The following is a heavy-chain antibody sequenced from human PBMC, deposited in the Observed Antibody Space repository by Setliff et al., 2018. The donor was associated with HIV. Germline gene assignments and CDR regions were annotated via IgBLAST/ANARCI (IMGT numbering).Heavy chain of an antibody. CDR3: ARAYSDYGSNQGWFDP. CDR1: GDFFSTDYY. Sequence: PSETLSFTCTVSGDFFSTDYYWGWIRQSPGKGLEWIGRIYRSGSTHYNPSLKSRVTISVDTSKNQFSLKLSPVTAADTAVYYCARAYSDYGSNQGWFDPWGQGTLVTVSS. D-gene: IGHD4-17*01. CDR2: IYRSGST. J-gene: IGHJ5*02. V-gene: IGHV4-38-2*02.